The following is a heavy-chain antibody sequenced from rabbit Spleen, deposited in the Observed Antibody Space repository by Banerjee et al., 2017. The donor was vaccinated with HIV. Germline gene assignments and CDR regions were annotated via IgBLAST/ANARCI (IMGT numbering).Heavy chain of an antibody. CDR1: GVSFSGSSY. CDR3: ARALATMTMMITPFNL. D-gene: IGHD2-1*01. Sequence: QQQLVESGGGLVKPGASLTLTCAASGVSFSGSSYMCWVRQAPGKGLEWIACIELGGSGFTYFASWVHGRFTISRNTSLHTVDLKMTSLTAADTATYFCARALATMTMMITPFNLWGPGTLVTVS. CDR2: IELGGSGFT. V-gene: IGHV1S43*01. J-gene: IGHJ4*01.